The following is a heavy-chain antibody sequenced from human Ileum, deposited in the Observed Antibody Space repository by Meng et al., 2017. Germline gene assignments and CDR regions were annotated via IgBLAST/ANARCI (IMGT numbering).Heavy chain of an antibody. J-gene: IGHJ4*02. CDR3: ARGVVSGSHYNTY. Sequence: QLQLQESGPGLVKPSGTLSLTCAVSGGSISSSIWWSWVRQPPEKGLEWIGEIHHSETTNYSPSLKSRLTISVDKSKNQFSLKLQSVTAADTAVYFCARGVVSGSHYNTYWGQGILVTVSS. D-gene: IGHD3-10*01. CDR2: IHHSETT. V-gene: IGHV4-4*02. CDR1: GGSISSSIW.